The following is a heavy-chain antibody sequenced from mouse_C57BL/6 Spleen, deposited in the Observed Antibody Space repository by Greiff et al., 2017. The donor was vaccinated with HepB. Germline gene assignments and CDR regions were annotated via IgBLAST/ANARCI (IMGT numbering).Heavy chain of an antibody. Sequence: EVQRVESGGGLVKPGGSLKLSCAASGFTFSSYAMSWVRQTPEKRLEWVATISDGGSYTYYPDNVKGRFTISRDNAKNNLYLQMSHLKSEDTAMYYCARDGPYDYDWYFDVWGTGTTVTVSS. V-gene: IGHV5-4*01. CDR1: GFTFSSYA. D-gene: IGHD2-4*01. CDR3: ARDGPYDYDWYFDV. CDR2: ISDGGSYT. J-gene: IGHJ1*03.